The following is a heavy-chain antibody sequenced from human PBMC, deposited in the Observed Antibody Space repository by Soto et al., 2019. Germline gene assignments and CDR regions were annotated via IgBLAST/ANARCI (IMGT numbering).Heavy chain of an antibody. CDR2: VSGDASNT. CDR1: GFTFTNYG. V-gene: IGHV3-23*01. Sequence: GGSLRLSCAASGFTFTNYGLSWVCQAPGKGLDWVATVSGDASNTHYADSVKGRFTISRDNSKSILFLQMKSLRVEDTAIYYCARDVSASGEMFDYWGQGTQVTVSS. CDR3: ARDVSASGEMFDY. J-gene: IGHJ4*02. D-gene: IGHD4-17*01.